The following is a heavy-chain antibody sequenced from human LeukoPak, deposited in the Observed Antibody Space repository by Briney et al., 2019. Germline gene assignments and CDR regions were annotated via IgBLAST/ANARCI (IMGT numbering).Heavy chain of an antibody. CDR2: INHNGNVN. D-gene: IGHD3-22*01. V-gene: IGHV3-7*01. CDR1: GFTFSSYW. J-gene: IGHJ4*02. Sequence: GGSLRLSCAASGFTFSSYWMNWARQAPGKGLEWVASINHNGNVNYYVDSVKGRFTISRDNAKNSLYLQMNSLRAEDTAVYYCASAPYYDSSGYYYWGQGTLVTVSS. CDR3: ASAPYYDSSGYYY.